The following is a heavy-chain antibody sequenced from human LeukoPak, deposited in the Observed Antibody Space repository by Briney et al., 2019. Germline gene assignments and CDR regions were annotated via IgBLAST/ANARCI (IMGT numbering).Heavy chain of an antibody. CDR3: AKDLYYYGSGSYQDY. CDR1: GFTFTSYA. D-gene: IGHD3-10*01. V-gene: IGHV3-23*01. CDR2: ISGNGGST. J-gene: IGHJ4*02. Sequence: PGGSLRLSCAASGFTFTSYAVSWVRQAPGKGLEWVSPISGNGGSTYYADSVKGRFTISRDNSKNTLYLQLNSLRAEDTAVYYCAKDLYYYGSGSYQDYWGQGTLVTVSS.